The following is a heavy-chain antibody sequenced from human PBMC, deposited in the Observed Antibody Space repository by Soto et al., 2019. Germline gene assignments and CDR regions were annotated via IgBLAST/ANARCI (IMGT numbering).Heavy chain of an antibody. Sequence: ASVKVSCKPSGYTFSSYAISWVRQAPGQGLEWMGWISAYNDNTNYVQKLQGRVTMTTDTSTSTAYMELRGLRSDDTAVYYCAREKTSYGVDVWGQGTTVTVSS. CDR3: AREKTSYGVDV. V-gene: IGHV1-18*01. CDR2: ISAYNDNT. CDR1: GYTFSSYA. J-gene: IGHJ6*02.